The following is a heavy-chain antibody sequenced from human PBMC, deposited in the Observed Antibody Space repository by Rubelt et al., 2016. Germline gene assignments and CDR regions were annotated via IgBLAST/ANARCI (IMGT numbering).Heavy chain of an antibody. CDR1: GFTFSSYT. D-gene: IGHD3-16*01. Sequence: QAQLVESGGGVVQPGRSLRLSCVGSGFTFSSYTMDWVRQAPGKGPEWVADISHDGSSKYYADSVKGRFTIARDNSKNTLYLQMNSLTVDDTAVYYCARDGVDYWGQGTLVTVSS. V-gene: IGHV3-30*04. J-gene: IGHJ4*02. CDR2: ISHDGSSK. CDR3: ARDGVDY.